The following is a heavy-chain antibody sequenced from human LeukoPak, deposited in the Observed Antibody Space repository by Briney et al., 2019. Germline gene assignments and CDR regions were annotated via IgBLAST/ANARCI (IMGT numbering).Heavy chain of an antibody. J-gene: IGHJ3*02. CDR1: VYTFTSYG. D-gene: IGHD2-15*01. V-gene: IGHV1-18*01. CDR3: ARGPHCSGGSCYSPSDNAFDI. Sequence: ASVKVSCTASVYTFTSYGISWVRQAPGQGLEWMGWISAYNGNTNYAQKLQGRVTMTTDTSTSTAYMELRSLRSDDPAVYYCARGPHCSGGSCYSPSDNAFDIWGQGTMVTVSS. CDR2: ISAYNGNT.